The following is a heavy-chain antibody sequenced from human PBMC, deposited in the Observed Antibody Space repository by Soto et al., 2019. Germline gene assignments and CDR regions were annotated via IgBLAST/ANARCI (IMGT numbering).Heavy chain of an antibody. CDR1: GFMFSNYW. Sequence: PGGSLRLSCAASGFMFSNYWMSWVRQAPGKGLEWVANIKQDGSEKYYVDSVKGRFTISRDNAKNSLYLQMNSLRAEDTAVYYCARDFKSSLYYFDYWGQGTLVTGSS. CDR2: IKQDGSEK. V-gene: IGHV3-7*01. D-gene: IGHD2-15*01. CDR3: ARDFKSSLYYFDY. J-gene: IGHJ4*02.